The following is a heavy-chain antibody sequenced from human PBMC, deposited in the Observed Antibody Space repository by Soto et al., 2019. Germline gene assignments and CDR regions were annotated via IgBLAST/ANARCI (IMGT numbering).Heavy chain of an antibody. CDR1: GGSISSYY. D-gene: IGHD6-13*01. CDR2: IYYSGST. V-gene: IGHV4-59*01. CDR3: ARISSNYYHYMDV. Sequence: QVQLQESGPGLVKPSGTLSLTCTVSGGSISSYYWSWIRQPPGKGLEWIGYIYYSGSTNYNPSLKSRVTISVDTSKNQFSLKLSSVTAADTAVYYCARISSNYYHYMDVWGKGTTVTVSS. J-gene: IGHJ6*03.